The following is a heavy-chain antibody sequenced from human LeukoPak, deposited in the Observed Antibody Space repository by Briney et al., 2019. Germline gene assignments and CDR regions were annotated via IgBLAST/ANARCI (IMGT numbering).Heavy chain of an antibody. D-gene: IGHD2-2*01. CDR3: ASSLCSSTSCQNWFDP. J-gene: IGHJ5*02. V-gene: IGHV4-4*07. CDR2: INTSGST. CDR1: GGSISSYY. Sequence: SETLSLTCTVSGGSISSYYWSWIRQPAGKGLEWIGRINTSGSTNYNPSLKSRVTMSVDTSKNQFSLKLSSVTAADTAVYYCASSLCSSTSCQNWFDPWGQGTLVTVSS.